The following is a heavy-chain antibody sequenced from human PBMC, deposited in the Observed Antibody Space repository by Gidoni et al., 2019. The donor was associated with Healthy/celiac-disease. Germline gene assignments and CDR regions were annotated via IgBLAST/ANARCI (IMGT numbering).Heavy chain of an antibody. J-gene: IGHJ4*02. CDR1: GISPSHARMG. CDR2: IFSNDEK. CDR3: ARIRGPTYYDFWSGYYLFDY. V-gene: IGHV2-26*01. D-gene: IGHD3-3*01. Sequence: QGTLKESGPWLVEPTETLALTSHASGISPSHARMGVRWIRQPPGKALEWLEHIFSNDEKSYSTSLKSRLTISKDTSKSQVVLTMTNMDPVDTATYYCARIRGPTYYDFWSGYYLFDYWGQGTLVTVSS.